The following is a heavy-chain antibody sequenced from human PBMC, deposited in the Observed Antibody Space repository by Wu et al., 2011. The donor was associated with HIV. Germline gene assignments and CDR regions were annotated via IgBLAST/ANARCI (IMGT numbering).Heavy chain of an antibody. V-gene: IGHV3-48*03. J-gene: IGHJ4*02. Sequence: SCAASGFTFSSYEMNWVRQAPGKGLEWVSYISSSGSTIYYADSVKGRFTISRDNAKNSLYLQMNSLRAEDTAVYYCARGGPGIVGAQADYWGQGTLVTVSS. CDR2: ISSSGSTI. CDR3: ARGGPGIVGAQADY. CDR1: GFTFSSYE. D-gene: IGHD1-26*01.